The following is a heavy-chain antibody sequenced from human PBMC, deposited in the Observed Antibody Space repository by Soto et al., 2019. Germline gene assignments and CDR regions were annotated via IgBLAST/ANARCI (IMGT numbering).Heavy chain of an antibody. CDR3: AREAAEYSTFYYMDV. Sequence: QVQLVQSGAEVKKPGSSVKVSCKASGGTFNTYTVSWVRQAPGQGLEWMGRIIPILDIANYAQKFQGRVTIAADKSTNTAYMELRSLRSEDTAVYYCAREAAEYSTFYYMDVWGKGTTVTVSS. J-gene: IGHJ6*03. V-gene: IGHV1-69*02. CDR1: GGTFNTYT. CDR2: IIPILDIA. D-gene: IGHD2-2*01.